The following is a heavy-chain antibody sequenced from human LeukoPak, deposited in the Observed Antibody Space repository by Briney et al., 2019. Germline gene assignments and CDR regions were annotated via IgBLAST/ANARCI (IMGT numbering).Heavy chain of an antibody. J-gene: IGHJ5*02. D-gene: IGHD6-13*01. CDR3: ASESYSSSWYWFDP. Sequence: GGSLRLSCAASGFTFSSYAMSWVRQAPGKGLEWVSAISGSGGSTYYADSVKGRFTVSRDNSKNTLYLQMNSLRAEDTAVYYCASESYSSSWYWFDPWGQGTLVTVSS. CDR1: GFTFSSYA. V-gene: IGHV3-23*01. CDR2: ISGSGGST.